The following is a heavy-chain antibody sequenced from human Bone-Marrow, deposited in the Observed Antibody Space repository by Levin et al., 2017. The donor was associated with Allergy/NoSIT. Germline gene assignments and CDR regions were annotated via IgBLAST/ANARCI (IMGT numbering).Heavy chain of an antibody. CDR2: YDPEAVER. CDR1: GHTLSELT. Sequence: PGASVKVSCKVSGHTLSELTMHWVRQAPGKGLEWVGGYDPEAVERVFAQKFQGRVTLVDDTSTNTAYMELRSLTSEDTAVYFCATRARWLVSIDFWGQGTPVTVSS. J-gene: IGHJ6*01. V-gene: IGHV1-24*01. CDR3: ATRARWLVSIDF. D-gene: IGHD6-19*01.